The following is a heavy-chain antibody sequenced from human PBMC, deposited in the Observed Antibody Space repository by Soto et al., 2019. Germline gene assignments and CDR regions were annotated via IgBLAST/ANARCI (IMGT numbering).Heavy chain of an antibody. Sequence: GESLKISCKGSGSSFTSYWIGWVRQMPGKGLEWMGIIYPGDSDTRYSPSFQGQVTISADKSISTAYLQWSSLKASDTAMYYCARGFDFWSGYYRFDPWGQGTLVTVSS. V-gene: IGHV5-51*01. D-gene: IGHD3-3*01. CDR2: IYPGDSDT. CDR3: ARGFDFWSGYYRFDP. CDR1: GSSFTSYW. J-gene: IGHJ5*02.